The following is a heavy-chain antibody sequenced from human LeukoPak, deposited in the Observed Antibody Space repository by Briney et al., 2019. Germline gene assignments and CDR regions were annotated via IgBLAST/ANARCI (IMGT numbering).Heavy chain of an antibody. CDR2: INAGNGNT. J-gene: IGHJ6*02. Sequence: ASVKVSCEASGYTFTSYAMHWVRQAPGQRLEWMGWINAGNGNTKYSQKFQGRVTITRDTSASTAYVELSSLRSEDTAVYYCARDGGLRSPYYYYGMDVWGQGTTVTVSS. D-gene: IGHD3-16*01. V-gene: IGHV1-3*01. CDR3: ARDGGLRSPYYYYGMDV. CDR1: GYTFTSYA.